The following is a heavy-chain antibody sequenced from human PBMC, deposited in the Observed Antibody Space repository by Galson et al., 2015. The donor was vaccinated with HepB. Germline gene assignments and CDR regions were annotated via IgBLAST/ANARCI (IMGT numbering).Heavy chain of an antibody. Sequence: SLRLSCAASGFTFSSYAMHWVRQAPGKGLEWVAVISYDGSNKYYADSVKGRFTISRDNSKNTLYLQMNSLRAEDTAVYYCARVIAVADHGIDYWGQGTLVTVSS. J-gene: IGHJ4*02. CDR1: GFTFSSYA. CDR3: ARVIAVADHGIDY. CDR2: ISYDGSNK. V-gene: IGHV3-30-3*01. D-gene: IGHD6-19*01.